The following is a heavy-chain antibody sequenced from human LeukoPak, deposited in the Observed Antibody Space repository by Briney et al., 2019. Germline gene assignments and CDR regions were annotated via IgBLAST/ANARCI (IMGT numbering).Heavy chain of an antibody. CDR1: GGSISSGGYY. D-gene: IGHD6-6*01. J-gene: IGHJ4*02. CDR2: IHYSGST. CDR3: ARHSVGAARPVFDY. Sequence: PSETLSLTCTVSGGSISSGGYYWSWIRQHPGEGLEWIGYIHYSGSTNYNPSLKSRVTISVDTSKNQFSLKLSSVTAADTAVYYCARHSVGAARPVFDYWGQGTLVTVSS. V-gene: IGHV4-61*08.